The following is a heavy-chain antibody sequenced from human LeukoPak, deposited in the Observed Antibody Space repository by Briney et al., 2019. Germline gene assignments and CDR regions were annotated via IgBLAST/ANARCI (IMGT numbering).Heavy chain of an antibody. J-gene: IGHJ6*03. V-gene: IGHV3-21*01. CDR1: GFTFSNYA. D-gene: IGHD3-10*01. CDR3: ARAPLYGSGTRYMDV. CDR2: ISGGSSDI. Sequence: NPGGSLRLSCTASGFTFSNYAMNWVRQAPGKGLEWVSSISGGSSDIYYADSVKGRFTISRDNAKKSLYLQMISLRAEDTAVYYCARAPLYGSGTRYMDVWGKGTTVTISS.